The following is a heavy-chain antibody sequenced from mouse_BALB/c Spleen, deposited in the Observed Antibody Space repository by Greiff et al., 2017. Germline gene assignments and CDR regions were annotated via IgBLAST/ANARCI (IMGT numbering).Heavy chain of an antibody. CDR2: ISNGGGST. CDR1: GFTFSSYT. V-gene: IGHV5-12-2*01. J-gene: IGHJ2*01. Sequence: EVKLVESGGGLVQPGGSLKLSCAASGFTFSSYTMSWVRQTPEKRLEWVAYISNGGGSTYYPDTVKGRFTISRDNAKNTLYLQMSSLKSEDTAMYYCARDGRDYFDYWGQGTTLTVSS. D-gene: IGHD3-1*01. CDR3: ARDGRDYFDY.